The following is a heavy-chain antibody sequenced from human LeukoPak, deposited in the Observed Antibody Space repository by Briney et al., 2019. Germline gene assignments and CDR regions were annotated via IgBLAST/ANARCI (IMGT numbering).Heavy chain of an antibody. CDR3: AKGYCSSTSCDIDY. CDR1: GFTFDDYA. D-gene: IGHD2-2*02. CDR2: ISWNSGSI. V-gene: IGHV3-9*03. J-gene: IGHJ4*02. Sequence: GGSLRLSCAASGFTFDDYAMHWVRQAPGKGLEWVSGISWNSGSIGYADSVKGRFTISRDNAKNSLYLQMNSLRAEDMALYYCAKGYCSSTSCDIDYWGQGTLVTVSS.